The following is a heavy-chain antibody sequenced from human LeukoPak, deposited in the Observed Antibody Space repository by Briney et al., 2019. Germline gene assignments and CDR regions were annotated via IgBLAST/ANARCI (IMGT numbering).Heavy chain of an antibody. V-gene: IGHV3-23*01. Sequence: GGSLRLSCVASGFTFTSSAMSWVRQAPGKGLEWVSAISGRSGTTYYADSVKGRFTISRDNSKNTLYLQMNSLRAGDTAVYYCARAGNTRFDYWGQGTLVTVSS. CDR2: ISGRSGTT. CDR1: GFTFTSSA. CDR3: ARAGNTRFDY. D-gene: IGHD2/OR15-2a*01. J-gene: IGHJ4*02.